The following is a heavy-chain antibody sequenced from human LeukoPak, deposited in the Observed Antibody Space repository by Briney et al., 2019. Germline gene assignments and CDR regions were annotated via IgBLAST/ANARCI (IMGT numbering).Heavy chain of an antibody. CDR3: ARRLGYCASTSCNTPNQDIVALAY. D-gene: IGHD2-2*02. J-gene: IGHJ4*02. Sequence: GGSLRLSCAASGSTFTFYAMSWVRQAPGKGLEWVSVISGSGGSTYYADSVKGRFTISRDNSKNTLYLQMDSLRAEDTAVYYCARRLGYCASTSCNTPNQDIVALAYWGQGTLVTVSS. CDR2: ISGSGGST. V-gene: IGHV3-23*01. CDR1: GSTFTFYA.